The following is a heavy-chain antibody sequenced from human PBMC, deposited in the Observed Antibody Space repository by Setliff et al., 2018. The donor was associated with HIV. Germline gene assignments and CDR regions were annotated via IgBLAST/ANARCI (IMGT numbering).Heavy chain of an antibody. CDR3: ARSYCSSTNCYRGYFDC. Sequence: PSETLSLTCTVSGGSISSSSYYWGWIRQPPGKGLEWIGTIYYSGSTNYNPSLKSRVTISVDTSKNQFSLKPSSVTAADTAVYYCARSYCSSTNCYRGYFDCRGQGTLVTVSS. CDR2: IYYSGST. V-gene: IGHV4-39*07. CDR1: GGSISSSSYY. J-gene: IGHJ4*02. D-gene: IGHD2-2*02.